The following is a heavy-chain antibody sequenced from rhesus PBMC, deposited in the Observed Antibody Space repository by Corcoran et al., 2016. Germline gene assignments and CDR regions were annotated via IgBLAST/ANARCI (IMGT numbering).Heavy chain of an antibody. V-gene: IGHV4-165*01. CDR2: ISGSSGST. CDR3: ARENFSSGWYPYYFDY. D-gene: IGHD6-31*01. J-gene: IGHJ4*01. Sequence: QVQLQESGPGLVKPSETLSLTCAVSGGSFSGYYWGWIRQPPGKGLEWIGYISGSSGSTDHHPSLKRRVTISTDTSKNQFSLKLSSVTAADTAVYYCARENFSSGWYPYYFDYWGQGVLVTVSS. CDR1: GGSFSGYY.